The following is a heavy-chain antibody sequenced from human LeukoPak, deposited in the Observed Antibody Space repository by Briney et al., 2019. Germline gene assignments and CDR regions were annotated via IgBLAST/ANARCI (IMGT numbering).Heavy chain of an antibody. CDR2: IYTSGST. V-gene: IGHV4-61*09. CDR3: ARDRLVVVPAATRESYYYYMDV. Sequence: SQTLSLTCTVSGGSIRSGSYYWSWIRQPAGKGLEWIGHIYTSGSTNYNPSLKSRVTISVDTSKNQFSLKLSSVTAADTAVYYCARDRLVVVPAATRESYYYYMDVWGKGTTVTVSS. CDR1: GGSIRSGSYY. J-gene: IGHJ6*03. D-gene: IGHD2-2*01.